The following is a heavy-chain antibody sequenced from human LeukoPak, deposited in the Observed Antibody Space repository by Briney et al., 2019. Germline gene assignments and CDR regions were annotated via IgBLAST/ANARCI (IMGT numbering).Heavy chain of an antibody. Sequence: VGSLRLSCAASGFTFSSYAMSCVRQAPGQGLEWVSAISGSGGSTYYADSVKGRFTISRDNSKNTLYLQMNSLRAEDTAVYYCAKGGKGYYFDYWGQGTLVTVSS. CDR1: GFTFSSYA. J-gene: IGHJ4*02. CDR2: ISGSGGST. D-gene: IGHD3-10*01. V-gene: IGHV3-23*01. CDR3: AKGGKGYYFDY.